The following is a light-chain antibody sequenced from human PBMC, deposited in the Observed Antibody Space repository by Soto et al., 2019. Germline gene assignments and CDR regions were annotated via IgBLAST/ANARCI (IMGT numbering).Light chain of an antibody. J-gene: IGKJ2*01. Sequence: DIQMTQSPSTLSASVGDRVTITCRASQSISSWLAWYQQKPGKAPKLLIYDASGLESGVPSRFSGSGSGTEFTLTISSLQPDDFATYYCQQYNSYLYTFGQGTKVDIK. CDR1: QSISSW. V-gene: IGKV1-5*01. CDR2: DAS. CDR3: QQYNSYLYT.